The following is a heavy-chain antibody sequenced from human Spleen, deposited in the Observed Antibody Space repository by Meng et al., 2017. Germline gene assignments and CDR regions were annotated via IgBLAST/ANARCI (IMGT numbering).Heavy chain of an antibody. Sequence: SRKISGAASAFSIDDDAMHWVRQAPGKGLEWVSGISWNSGSIGYADSVKGRFTISRDNAKNSLYLQMNSLRAEDTALYYCAKDSMTTPYYFDYWGQGTLVTVSS. D-gene: IGHD4-11*01. J-gene: IGHJ4*02. V-gene: IGHV3-9*01. CDR1: AFSIDDDA. CDR3: AKDSMTTPYYFDY. CDR2: ISWNSGSI.